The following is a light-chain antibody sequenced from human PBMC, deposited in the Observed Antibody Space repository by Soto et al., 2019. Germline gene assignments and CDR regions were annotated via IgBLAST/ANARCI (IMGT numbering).Light chain of an antibody. CDR2: TGS. V-gene: IGKV1-12*01. CDR1: QGISSW. Sequence: DIQMTQSPSSVSASVGDRVSITCRASQGISSWLAWYQQKPGRAPKLLIYTGSSFQSGVPSRFSGTGSWTDFTLTISSLQPEDVATYYCQQSNSFPLTFGGGTKVEIK. J-gene: IGKJ4*01. CDR3: QQSNSFPLT.